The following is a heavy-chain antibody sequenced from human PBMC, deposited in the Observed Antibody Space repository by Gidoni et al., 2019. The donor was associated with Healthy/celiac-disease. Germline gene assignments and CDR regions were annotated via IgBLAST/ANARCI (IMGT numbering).Heavy chain of an antibody. Sequence: QVQLVQSGAEVKKPGSSVKVSCKASGGTFSSYAIRWVRPAPGQGLECMGGIIPIFGTANYAQKFQGRVTITADEATRTAYMELSSLRSEDTAVYYCASRKTDCSSTSCYNPPLDTALDYWGQGTLVTVSS. D-gene: IGHD2-2*02. CDR1: GGTFSSYA. CDR2: IIPIFGTA. CDR3: ASRKTDCSSTSCYNPPLDTALDY. J-gene: IGHJ4*02. V-gene: IGHV1-69*01.